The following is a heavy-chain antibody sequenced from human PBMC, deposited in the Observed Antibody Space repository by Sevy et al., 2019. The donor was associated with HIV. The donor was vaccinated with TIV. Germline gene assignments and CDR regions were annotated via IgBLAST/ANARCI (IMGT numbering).Heavy chain of an antibody. CDR1: GFIFSSYA. Sequence: GGSLRLSCEASGFIFSSYAMHWVRQAPGKGLEWVAIIWSDGAYQYHGDSVKGRFIISRDNAKNTLYLQMNSQRVADTAIYYCARGGYYYDNAAYYAFDSWGQGTLVTVSS. D-gene: IGHD3-22*01. V-gene: IGHV3-33*01. CDR2: IWSDGAYQ. J-gene: IGHJ4*02. CDR3: ARGGYYYDNAAYYAFDS.